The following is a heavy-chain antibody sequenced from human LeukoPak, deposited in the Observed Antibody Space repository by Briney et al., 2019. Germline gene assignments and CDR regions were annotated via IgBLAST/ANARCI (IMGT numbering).Heavy chain of an antibody. CDR2: INPNSGGT. CDR3: ARGGVPGAFDI. CDR1: GYSFTAQY. J-gene: IGHJ3*02. D-gene: IGHD1-26*01. Sequence: ASVKVSCKASGYSFTAQYMHWLRQAPGQGLEWMGWINPNSGGTNYAQKFQGRVTMTRDTSISTAYMELSRLRSDDTAVYYCARGGVPGAFDIWGQGTMVTVSS. V-gene: IGHV1-2*02.